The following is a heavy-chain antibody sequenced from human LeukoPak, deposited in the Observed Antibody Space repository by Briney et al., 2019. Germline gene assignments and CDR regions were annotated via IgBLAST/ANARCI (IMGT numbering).Heavy chain of an antibody. J-gene: IGHJ4*02. CDR3: ARPGQLGEYTPYHFDY. CDR1: GYSFTSYW. CDR2: IYPGDSDT. Sequence: GESLKISCKGSGYSFTSYWIGWVRQMPGKGLEWMGIIYPGDSDTRYSPSFQGQVTITADKSISTAYLQWSSLKASDTAMYYCARPGQLGEYTPYHFDYWGQGILVTVSS. D-gene: IGHD3-16*01. V-gene: IGHV5-51*01.